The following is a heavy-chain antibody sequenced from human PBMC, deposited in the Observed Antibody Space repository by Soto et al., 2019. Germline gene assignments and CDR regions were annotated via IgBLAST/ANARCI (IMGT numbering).Heavy chain of an antibody. CDR2: IYSNGDT. CDR1: GGSMNNGGYY. J-gene: IGHJ6*02. V-gene: IGHV4-31*03. CDR3: ARRGGSSSRYYYYALDV. Sequence: CSVSGGSMNNGGYYWSWIRQLPGKGLEWIGYIYSNGDTYYNPSLKSRLTISVDTSKNQFSLNLTSVTAADTAVYYCARRGGSSSRYYYYALDVWGQGTTVTVSS. D-gene: IGHD6-6*01.